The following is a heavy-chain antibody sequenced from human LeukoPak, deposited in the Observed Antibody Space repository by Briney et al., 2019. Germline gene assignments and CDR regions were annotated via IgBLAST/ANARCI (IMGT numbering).Heavy chain of an antibody. CDR1: GGTFSSYA. V-gene: IGHV1-69*05. CDR2: IIPIFGTA. Sequence: SVKVSCKASGGTFSSYAISWVRQAPGQGLEWMGGIIPIFGTANYAQKFQGRVTITTDESTSTAYMELSSLRSEDTAVYYCARSKLVPIFYYYYYYMDVWGKGTTVTVSS. J-gene: IGHJ6*03. CDR3: ARSKLVPIFYYYYYYMDV. D-gene: IGHD6-13*01.